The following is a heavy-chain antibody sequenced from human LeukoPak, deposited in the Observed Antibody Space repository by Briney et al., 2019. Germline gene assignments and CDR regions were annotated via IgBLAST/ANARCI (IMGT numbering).Heavy chain of an antibody. CDR1: GGSISSSSYY. Sequence: SETLSLTCTVSGGSISSSSYYWGWIRQPPGKGLEWIGSIYYSGSTYYNPSLKSRVTISVDTSKNQFSLKLSSVTAADTAVYYCARGQGMRGWLQLRFDYWGQGTLVTVSS. V-gene: IGHV4-39*01. J-gene: IGHJ4*02. CDR2: IYYSGST. CDR3: ARGQGMRGWLQLRFDY. D-gene: IGHD5-24*01.